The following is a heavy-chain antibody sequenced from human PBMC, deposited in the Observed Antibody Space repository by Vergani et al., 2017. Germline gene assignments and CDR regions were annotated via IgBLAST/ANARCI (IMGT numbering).Heavy chain of an antibody. J-gene: IGHJ4*02. D-gene: IGHD3-22*01. V-gene: IGHV3-21*04. CDR3: ASQYYYDSSGKRGY. CDR1: GFTFSTYT. CDR2: ISSSSGYT. Sequence: EVQLVESGGGLVKPGGSLRLSCAASGFTFSTYTMHWVRQAPGKGLEWVSSISSSSGYTYYADSMKGRFTISRDNAKNSLYLQMNSLRAEDTALYYCASQYYYDSSGKRGYWGQGTLVTVSS.